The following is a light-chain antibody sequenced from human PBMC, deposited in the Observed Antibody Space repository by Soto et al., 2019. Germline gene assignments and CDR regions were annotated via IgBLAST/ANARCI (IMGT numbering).Light chain of an antibody. V-gene: IGKV3-11*01. J-gene: IGKJ5*01. Sequence: EIALTQPPVTLSLSPGERATPSCRASQSVSSYLAWYQQKPGQAPRLLIYDASNRATGIPARFSGGGSGTDFTLTIDNLEPEDFAIYYCQQRSNWPPITFGQGTRLEIK. CDR1: QSVSSY. CDR3: QQRSNWPPIT. CDR2: DAS.